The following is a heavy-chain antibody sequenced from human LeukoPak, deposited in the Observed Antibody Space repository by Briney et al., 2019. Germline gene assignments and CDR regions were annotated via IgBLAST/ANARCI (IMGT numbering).Heavy chain of an antibody. Sequence: GGSLRLSRAASGFTVSSNYMSWVRRAPGKGLEWVSVIYSGGSTYYADSVKGRFTISRDNSKNTLYLQMNSLRAEDTAVYYCARAGRVGAFDIWGQGTMVTVSS. V-gene: IGHV3-53*01. D-gene: IGHD3/OR15-3a*01. CDR3: ARAGRVGAFDI. CDR1: GFTVSSNY. CDR2: IYSGGST. J-gene: IGHJ3*02.